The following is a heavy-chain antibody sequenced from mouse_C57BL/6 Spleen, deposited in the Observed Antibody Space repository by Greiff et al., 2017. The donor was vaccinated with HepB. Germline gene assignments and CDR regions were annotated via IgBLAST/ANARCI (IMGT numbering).Heavy chain of an antibody. CDR1: GYAFSSYW. CDR2: IYPGDGDT. CDR3: ARSGVTTVVDYYAMDY. V-gene: IGHV1-80*01. D-gene: IGHD1-1*01. Sequence: VQLQQSGAELVKPGASVKISCKASGYAFSSYWMNWVKQRPGKGLEWIGQIYPGDGDTNYNGKFKGKATLTADKSSSTAYMQLSSLTSEDSAVYFCARSGVTTVVDYYAMDYWGQGTPVTVSS. J-gene: IGHJ4*01.